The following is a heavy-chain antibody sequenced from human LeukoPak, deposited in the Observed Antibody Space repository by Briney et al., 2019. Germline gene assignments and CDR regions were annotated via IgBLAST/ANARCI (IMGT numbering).Heavy chain of an antibody. D-gene: IGHD6-19*01. V-gene: IGHV3-30*02. CDR3: AKDRERGAGTSLFDY. CDR2: IRYDGSNK. J-gene: IGHJ4*02. Sequence: GGSLRLSCAASGFTFSSYGMHWVRQAPGKGLEWVAFIRYDGSNKYYADSVKGRFTISRDNSKNTLYLQMNSLRAEDTAVYYCAKDRERGAGTSLFDYWGQGTLVTVSS. CDR1: GFTFSSYG.